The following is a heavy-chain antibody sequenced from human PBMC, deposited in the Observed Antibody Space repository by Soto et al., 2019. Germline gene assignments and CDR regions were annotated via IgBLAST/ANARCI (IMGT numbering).Heavy chain of an antibody. Sequence: QVQLQQWGAGLLKPSETLSLTCAVYGGSFSGYYWSWIRQPPGKGLEWIGEINHSGSTHYNPSLKRRVTISVDTSKNQFSLKLSSVTAADTAVYYCARGVYTVTTQRDFDYWGQGTLVTVSS. D-gene: IGHD4-17*01. J-gene: IGHJ4*02. CDR3: ARGVYTVTTQRDFDY. CDR2: INHSGST. CDR1: GGSFSGYY. V-gene: IGHV4-34*01.